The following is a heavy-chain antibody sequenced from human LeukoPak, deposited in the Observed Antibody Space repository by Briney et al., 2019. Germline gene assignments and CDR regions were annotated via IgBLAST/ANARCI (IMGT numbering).Heavy chain of an antibody. CDR1: GFTFSSHA. CDR3: AKKVPGIAAAGDWYFDL. D-gene: IGHD6-13*01. Sequence: GGSLRLSCAASGFTFSSHAMSCVRQAPGKGLEWVSAISGSGGSTYYADSVKGRLTISRDNSKNTLYLQMNSLRGEDTAVYYCAKKVPGIAAAGDWYFDLWGRGTLVTVSS. CDR2: ISGSGGST. V-gene: IGHV3-23*01. J-gene: IGHJ2*01.